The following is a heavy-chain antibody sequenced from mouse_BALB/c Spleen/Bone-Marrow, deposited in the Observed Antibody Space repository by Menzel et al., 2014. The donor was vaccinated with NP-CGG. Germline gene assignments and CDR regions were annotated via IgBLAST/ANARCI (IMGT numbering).Heavy chain of an antibody. CDR3: ARGRDYDVFAY. CDR1: GNTFTSYW. V-gene: IGHV1-52*01. D-gene: IGHD2-4*01. J-gene: IGHJ3*01. Sequence: QVQLKQSGAELVRPGASVKLSCKASGNTFTSYWMNWVKQRPEQGLEWIGRIDPYDSETHYNQKFKDKAILTVDKSSSTAYMQLSSLTSEDSAVYYCARGRDYDVFAYWGQGTLVTVSA. CDR2: IDPYDSET.